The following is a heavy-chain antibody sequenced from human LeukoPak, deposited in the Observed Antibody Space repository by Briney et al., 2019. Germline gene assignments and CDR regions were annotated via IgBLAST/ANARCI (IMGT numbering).Heavy chain of an antibody. Sequence: GGSLRLSCAASGFTFSSYAMHWVRQAPGKGLEWVAVISYDGSNKYYADSVKGRLTISRDNSKNTLYLQMNSLRAEDTAVYYCARDPGDYVYYYYYGMDVRGKGTTVTVSS. V-gene: IGHV3-30*04. D-gene: IGHD4-17*01. CDR3: ARDPGDYVYYYYYGMDV. CDR2: ISYDGSNK. J-gene: IGHJ6*04. CDR1: GFTFSSYA.